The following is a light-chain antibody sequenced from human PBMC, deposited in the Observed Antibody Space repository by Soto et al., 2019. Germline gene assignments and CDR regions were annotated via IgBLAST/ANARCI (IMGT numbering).Light chain of an antibody. V-gene: IGKV3-15*01. J-gene: IGKJ5*01. CDR3: QQYNYWPPIT. Sequence: EIVMTQSPGTLSVSPGERATLSCRASQSVSINLAWYQQKPGQPPSLLIYGASTRAAGIPARFSGSGSGTEFTLTISSLQSEDFAVYYCQQYNYWPPITFGQGTRLEIK. CDR2: GAS. CDR1: QSVSIN.